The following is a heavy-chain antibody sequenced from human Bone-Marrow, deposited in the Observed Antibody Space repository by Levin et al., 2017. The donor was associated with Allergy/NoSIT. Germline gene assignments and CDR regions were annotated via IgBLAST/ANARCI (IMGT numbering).Heavy chain of an antibody. J-gene: IGHJ4*02. V-gene: IGHV4-34*01. D-gene: IGHD1/OR15-1a*01. CDR2: ISQSGNT. CDR3: ARIVSRSNNDY. Sequence: SETLSLTCAIYGGSFNSYYWTWIRQAPGKGLDWIGEISQSGNTRYNPSLESRVTISVDKAKNQFFLKLRSVTAADTAVYYCARIVSRSNNDYWGQGTLVTVSS. CDR1: GGSFNSYY.